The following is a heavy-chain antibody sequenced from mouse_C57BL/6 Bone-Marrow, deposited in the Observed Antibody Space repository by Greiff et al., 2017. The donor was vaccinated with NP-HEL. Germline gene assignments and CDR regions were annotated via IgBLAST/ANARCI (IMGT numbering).Heavy chain of an antibody. CDR3: ARGPDGYPFAY. V-gene: IGHV5-17*01. J-gene: IGHJ3*01. Sequence: EVQRVESGGGLVKPGGSLKLSCAASGFTFSDYGMHWVRQAPEKGLEWVAYISSGSSTIYYADTVKGRFTISRDNAKNTLFLQMTSLRSEDTAMYYCARGPDGYPFAYWGQGTLVTVSA. D-gene: IGHD2-3*01. CDR1: GFTFSDYG. CDR2: ISSGSSTI.